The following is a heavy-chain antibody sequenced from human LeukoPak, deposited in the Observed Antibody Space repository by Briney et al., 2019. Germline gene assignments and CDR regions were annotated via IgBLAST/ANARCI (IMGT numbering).Heavy chain of an antibody. Sequence: GGSLRLSCAASGFTFDDYGMSWVRQAPGKGRDWVSGINWNGGSTGYADSVKGRFTISRDNAKNSLYLQMNSLRAEDTALYYCARARGEYSSSQFDPWGQGTLVTVSS. J-gene: IGHJ5*02. D-gene: IGHD6-6*01. V-gene: IGHV3-20*04. CDR2: INWNGGST. CDR3: ARARGEYSSSQFDP. CDR1: GFTFDDYG.